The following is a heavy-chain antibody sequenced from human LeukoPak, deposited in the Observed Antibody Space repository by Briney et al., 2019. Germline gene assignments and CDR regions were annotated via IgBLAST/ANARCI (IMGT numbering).Heavy chain of an antibody. CDR2: LSSYSGNT. Sequence: ASVKISCKASGYNFTSYGVTWVRQAPGQGPEWMGWLSSYSGNTNYAQKLQGRVTMTTDTPTSTAYMELKSLTSDDTAVYYCARDSNYYDSSGYDYWGQGTLVTVSS. J-gene: IGHJ4*02. D-gene: IGHD3-22*01. CDR1: GYNFTSYG. CDR3: ARDSNYYDSSGYDY. V-gene: IGHV1-18*01.